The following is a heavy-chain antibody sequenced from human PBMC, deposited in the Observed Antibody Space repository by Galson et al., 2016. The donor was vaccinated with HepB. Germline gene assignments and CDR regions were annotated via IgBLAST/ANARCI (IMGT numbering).Heavy chain of an antibody. V-gene: IGHV4/OR15-8*02. CDR3: ARVVVIPAAKGFDS. Sequence: SETLSLTCVVSGDSISSSDWWSWVRQSPGMGLEWIGEIYRSGNTNYNPSLKSRVTMSIDKSKSQFSLSLSSVTDADTATYYCARVVVIPAAKGFDSWGQGTLVTVSS. CDR1: GDSISSSDW. CDR2: IYRSGNT. D-gene: IGHD2-2*01. J-gene: IGHJ4*02.